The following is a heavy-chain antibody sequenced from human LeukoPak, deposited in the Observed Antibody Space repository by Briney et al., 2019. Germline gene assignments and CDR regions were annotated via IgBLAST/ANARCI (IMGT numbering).Heavy chain of an antibody. D-gene: IGHD3-3*01. CDR1: GFTFSSYA. CDR3: AKAISVYYDFWSGYLHFDY. Sequence: PGGSLRLSCAASGFTFSSYAMSWVRQAPGKGLEWVSAISGSGGSTYYADSVKGRFTISRDNSKNTPYLQMNSLRAEDTAVYYCAKAISVYYDFWSGYLHFDYWGQGTLVTVSS. J-gene: IGHJ4*02. V-gene: IGHV3-23*01. CDR2: ISGSGGST.